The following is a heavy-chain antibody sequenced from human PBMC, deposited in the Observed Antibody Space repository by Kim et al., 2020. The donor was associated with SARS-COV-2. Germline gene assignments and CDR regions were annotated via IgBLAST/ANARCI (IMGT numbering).Heavy chain of an antibody. CDR1: GGSVSSGSYC. D-gene: IGHD4-17*01. Sequence: SETLSLTCTVSGGSVSSGSYCWSWIRQPPGKGLEWIGFVYNTGSSNSNPSLKSRVTISIDTSKNQFSLKLTSVTAADTAVYYCARDLLMTTGNFDIWGQGTMVTVSS. V-gene: IGHV4-61*01. CDR2: VYNTGSS. CDR3: ARDLLMTTGNFDI. J-gene: IGHJ3*02.